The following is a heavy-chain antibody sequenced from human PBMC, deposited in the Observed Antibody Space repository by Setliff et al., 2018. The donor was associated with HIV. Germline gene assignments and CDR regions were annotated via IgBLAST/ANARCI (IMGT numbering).Heavy chain of an antibody. D-gene: IGHD3-16*02. V-gene: IGHV4-38-2*01. Sequence: PSETLSLTCGVSGYSISSGYYWGWIRQPPGKGLEWIGYIYYSGSTNYNPSLKSRVTISVDTSKNQFSLKLSSVTAADTAVYYCARGGYDYVWGSYRYPYYYYYMDVWGKGTTVTVSS. CDR1: GYSISSGYY. CDR2: IYYSGST. CDR3: ARGGYDYVWGSYRYPYYYYYMDV. J-gene: IGHJ6*03.